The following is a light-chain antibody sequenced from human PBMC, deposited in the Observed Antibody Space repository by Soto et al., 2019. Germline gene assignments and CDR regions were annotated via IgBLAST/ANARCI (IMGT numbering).Light chain of an antibody. CDR3: QQSSSTPQT. CDR2: VAS. Sequence: DIQMTQSPSSLSASVGDRVTITCRASQSISSYLSWYQQKPGKAPKLLINVASTLQSGVPSRFSGSGSGTDFTLAISSLQHEDFETYYCQQSSSTPQTFGGGTKVDIK. J-gene: IGKJ4*01. V-gene: IGKV1-39*01. CDR1: QSISSY.